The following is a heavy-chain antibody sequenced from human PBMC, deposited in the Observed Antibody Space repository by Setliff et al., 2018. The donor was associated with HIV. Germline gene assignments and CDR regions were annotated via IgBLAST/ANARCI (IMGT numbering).Heavy chain of an antibody. CDR2: IYYSGST. D-gene: IGHD2-15*01. J-gene: IGHJ6*02. CDR1: GGSISSYY. CDR3: ARDSVVKPGGMDV. Sequence: SETLSLTCTVSGGSISSYYWSWIRQPPGKGLEWIGYIYYSGSTNYNPSLKSRVTISVDTSKNQFSLKLSSVTAADTAVYYCARDSVVKPGGMDVWDQGTTVTVSS. V-gene: IGHV4-59*12.